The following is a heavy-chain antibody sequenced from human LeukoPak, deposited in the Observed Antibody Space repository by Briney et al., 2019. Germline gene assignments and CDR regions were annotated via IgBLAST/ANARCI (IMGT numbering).Heavy chain of an antibody. CDR1: GYTFTIYD. J-gene: IGHJ6*02. CDR2: MNPNNGGT. Sequence: ASVKVSCKASGYTFTIYDTNWVRQAPGQGLEWVGWMNPNNGGTVYARKFQGRVTMTRDTSTGTSYIELNSLRSEDTAVYYCARGAIFGVTPRGYGMDVWGQGTTVTVSS. CDR3: ARGAIFGVTPRGYGMDV. D-gene: IGHD3-3*01. V-gene: IGHV1-8*01.